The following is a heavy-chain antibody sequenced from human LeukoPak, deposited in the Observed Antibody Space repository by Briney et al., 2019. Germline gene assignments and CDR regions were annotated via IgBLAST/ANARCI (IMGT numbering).Heavy chain of an antibody. CDR2: IRSKAYGGTT. J-gene: IGHJ4*02. Sequence: GRSLSLSCTASGFTFGDYAMSWFRQAPGKGLEWVGFIRSKAYGGTTEYAASVKGRFTISRDDSKSIAYLQMNSLKTEDTAVYYCTRAKLQLAAADYFDYWGQGTLVTVSS. V-gene: IGHV3-49*03. CDR1: GFTFGDYA. D-gene: IGHD6-13*01. CDR3: TRAKLQLAAADYFDY.